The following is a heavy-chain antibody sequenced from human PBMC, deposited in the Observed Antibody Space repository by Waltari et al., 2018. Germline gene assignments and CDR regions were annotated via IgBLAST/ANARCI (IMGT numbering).Heavy chain of an antibody. CDR2: TSHDESHK. J-gene: IGHJ4*02. CDR3: ARDDRDGLPDYFDF. Sequence: VHLVQSGGGVEQPGGSLRLSCEASGFTFKDHSMHWVRQAPGKGLEWVAVTSHDESHKYYADSVKGRFTISKDNSKNTLYLQMNSLSTEDTAMYYCARDDRDGLPDYFDFWGQGTLVTVSS. CDR1: GFTFKDHS. V-gene: IGHV3-30*05. D-gene: IGHD2-8*01.